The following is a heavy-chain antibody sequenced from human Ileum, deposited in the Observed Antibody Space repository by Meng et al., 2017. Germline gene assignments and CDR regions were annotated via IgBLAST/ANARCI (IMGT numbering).Heavy chain of an antibody. Sequence: QVQRGAGCGGWFMPSETLALNCAIGGGSFSTYYGSWIRQPPGKGLEWIGEISRSGTTNYNPSLKSRVTISVDTSKNQFSLTVTSVTAADSALYYCARSGVTTVTYLDWGQGTLVTVSS. CDR2: ISRSGTT. CDR1: GGSFSTYY. D-gene: IGHD4-11*01. J-gene: IGHJ4*02. CDR3: ARSGVTTVTYLD. V-gene: IGHV4-34*02.